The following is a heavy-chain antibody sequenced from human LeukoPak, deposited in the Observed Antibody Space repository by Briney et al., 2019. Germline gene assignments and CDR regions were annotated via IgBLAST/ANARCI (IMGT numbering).Heavy chain of an antibody. Sequence: GGSLRLSCAASGFTFSSKWMSWVRQAPGKGLEWVANIKHDGSEKYYVGSVKGRFTISRDNAKSSLYLQMNSLRAEDTATYYCVKDRSDNSSWYLGDYWGQGTLVTVSS. CDR1: GFTFSSKW. CDR3: VKDRSDNSSWYLGDY. V-gene: IGHV3-7*03. CDR2: IKHDGSEK. D-gene: IGHD6-13*01. J-gene: IGHJ4*02.